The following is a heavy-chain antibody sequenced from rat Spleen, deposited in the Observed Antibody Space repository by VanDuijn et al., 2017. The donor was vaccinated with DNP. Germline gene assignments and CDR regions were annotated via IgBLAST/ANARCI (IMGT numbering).Heavy chain of an antibody. Sequence: EVQLVESGGGLLQPGRSRKLSCAASGFIFSDYAMAWVRQSPKKGLEWVATIIYDGSSTYYRDSVRGRFTISRDYARSTLYLQMDSLRSEDTATYYCATSSYFGYDYGFAYWGQGTLVTVSS. CDR1: GFIFSDYA. CDR3: ATSSYFGYDYGFAY. D-gene: IGHD1-7*01. CDR2: IIYDGSST. V-gene: IGHV5S10*01. J-gene: IGHJ3*01.